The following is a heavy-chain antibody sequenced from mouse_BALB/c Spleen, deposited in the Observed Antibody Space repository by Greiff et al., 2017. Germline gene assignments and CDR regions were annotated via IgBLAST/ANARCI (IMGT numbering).Heavy chain of an antibody. CDR1: GYTFTSYW. J-gene: IGHJ4*01. CDR2: IYPSDSYT. Sequence: QVQLQQPGAELVRPGASVKLSCKASGYTFTSYWINWVKQRPGQGLEWIGNIYPSDSYTNYNQKFKDKATLTVDKSSSTAYMQLSSPTSEDSAGYYCTRESFYAMDYWGQGTSVTVSS. V-gene: IGHV1-69*02. CDR3: TRESFYAMDY.